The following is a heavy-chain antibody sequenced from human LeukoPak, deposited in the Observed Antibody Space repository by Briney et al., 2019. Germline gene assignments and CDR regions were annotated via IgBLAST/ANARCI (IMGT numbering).Heavy chain of an antibody. D-gene: IGHD2-8*01. Sequence: GGSLRLSCAASGFTFSDYYMSWIRQAPGKGLEWVSYISSSGSTIYYADSVKGRFTISRDNAKNSLYLQMNSLRAEDTAVYYCARDPLYCTNGVCSKGGGNYWGQGTLVTVSS. CDR2: ISSSGSTI. J-gene: IGHJ4*02. CDR1: GFTFSDYY. V-gene: IGHV3-11*04. CDR3: ARDPLYCTNGVCSKGGGNY.